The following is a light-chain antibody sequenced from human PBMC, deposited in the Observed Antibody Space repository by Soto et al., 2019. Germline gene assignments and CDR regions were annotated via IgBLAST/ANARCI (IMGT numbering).Light chain of an antibody. Sequence: QSALTQPPSASGSPGQSVTISCTGTSSDVGGYNYVSWYQQHPGKAPKLIIYEVTKRPSGVPDRFSGSKSGNTASLTVSGLQAEDEADYFCSSYVGSNNLIFGGGTQLT. CDR3: SSYVGSNNLI. V-gene: IGLV2-8*01. CDR1: SSDVGGYNY. J-gene: IGLJ2*01. CDR2: EVT.